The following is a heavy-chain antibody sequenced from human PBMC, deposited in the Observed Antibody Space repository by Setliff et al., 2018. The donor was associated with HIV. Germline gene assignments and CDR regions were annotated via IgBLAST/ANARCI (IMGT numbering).Heavy chain of an antibody. J-gene: IGHJ6*02. D-gene: IGHD4-17*01. CDR2: ISTYSDET. Sequence: ASVKVSCKPSGYTFTTYGLSWVRQAPGQGLEWMGWISTYSDETSYSQNLQGRLTMTTDTSTGTAYMELSGLRSEDTAVYYCAKDDYGDYGSSYYFGMDVWGQGTTVTVSS. CDR1: GYTFTTYG. V-gene: IGHV1-18*01. CDR3: AKDDYGDYGSSYYFGMDV.